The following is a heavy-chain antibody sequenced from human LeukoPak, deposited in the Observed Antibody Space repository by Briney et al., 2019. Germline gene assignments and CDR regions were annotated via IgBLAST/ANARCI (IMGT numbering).Heavy chain of an antibody. CDR3: ARVQYCSGGSCHNLRLFDQ. CDR1: GDSINSGEHY. V-gene: IGHV4-30-4*08. CDR2: IYHSGTT. J-gene: IGHJ4*02. Sequence: SETLPLTCTVSGDSINSGEHYWSWIRQPPGKGLEWIGHIYHSGTTYYNPSVKSRMTISVDTSKNQFSLNLRSVTAVDTAVYYCARVQYCSGGSCHNLRLFDQWGQGTLVTVSS. D-gene: IGHD2-15*01.